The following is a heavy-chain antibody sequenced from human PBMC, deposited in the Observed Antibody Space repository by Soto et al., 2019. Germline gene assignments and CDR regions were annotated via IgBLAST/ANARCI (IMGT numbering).Heavy chain of an antibody. V-gene: IGHV4-59*08. CDR1: GGSLSNYY. CDR3: ARLSGSGWYTAAY. Sequence: QVQLQESGPGLVKPSETLSLTCTVSGGSLSNYYWSWIRQPPGKGLEWIGYISYSGSTNYNPSLKSRVTMSIDTSNSQFSRKLTSVTAADAAVYYCARLSGSGWYTAAYWGQGTLVTVSS. D-gene: IGHD6-19*01. CDR2: ISYSGST. J-gene: IGHJ4*02.